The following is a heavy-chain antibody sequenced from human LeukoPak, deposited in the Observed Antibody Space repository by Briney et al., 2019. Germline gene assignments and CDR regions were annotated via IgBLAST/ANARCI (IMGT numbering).Heavy chain of an antibody. Sequence: GASVKVSCKASGYTFSTYDINWVRQATGQGLEWMGWMNPSSGNTGYAQKFQGRVTMTRNTSINTAYMELSSLRSEDTAVYYCARHNDYFHYWGQGTLVTVSS. CDR3: ARHNDYFHY. CDR2: MNPSSGNT. CDR1: GYTFSTYD. V-gene: IGHV1-8*01. D-gene: IGHD1-1*01. J-gene: IGHJ4*02.